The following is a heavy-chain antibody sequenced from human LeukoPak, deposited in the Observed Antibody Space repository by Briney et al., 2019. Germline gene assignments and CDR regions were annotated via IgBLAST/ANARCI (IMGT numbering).Heavy chain of an antibody. CDR2: IYYSGST. V-gene: IGHV4-59*01. CDR3: ARYQTPIAAAGSRYAFDI. Sequence: SETLSLTCTVSGGSISSYYWSWIRQPPGKGLEWVGYIYYSGSTSYNPSLKSRVTMLVDTSKKQFSLKLSSVTAADTAVYYCARYQTPIAAAGSRYAFDIWGQGTMVTVSS. J-gene: IGHJ3*02. D-gene: IGHD6-13*01. CDR1: GGSISSYY.